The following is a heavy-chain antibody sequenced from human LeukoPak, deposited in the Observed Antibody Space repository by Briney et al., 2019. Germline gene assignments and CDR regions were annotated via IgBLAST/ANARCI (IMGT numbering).Heavy chain of an antibody. CDR3: TRMRGYTYGYWYLDL. J-gene: IGHJ2*01. CDR2: MNPTSGNT. V-gene: IGHV1-8*01. Sequence: ASVNVSCTASGYTFTSYDINWVRQAPGQGLEWMGWMNPTSGNTGYAQTFQGRVTITRDASIATAYMELSSLTSEDTALYYCTRMRGYTYGYWYLDLWGRGTPVTVSS. D-gene: IGHD5-18*01. CDR1: GYTFTSYD.